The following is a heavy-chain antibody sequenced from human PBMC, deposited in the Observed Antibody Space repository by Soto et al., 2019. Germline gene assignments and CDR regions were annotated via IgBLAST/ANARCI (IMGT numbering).Heavy chain of an antibody. Sequence: GGSLRLSCAASGFTFSSYGMHWVRQAPGKGLEWVAVISYDGSNKYYADSVKGRFTISRDNSKNTLYLQMNSLRAEDTAVYYCAKDLPLGAAAPILAFIRTDRVGYGMDVWGQGTTVTVSS. CDR3: AKDLPLGAAAPILAFIRTDRVGYGMDV. D-gene: IGHD6-13*01. V-gene: IGHV3-30*18. CDR2: ISYDGSNK. CDR1: GFTFSSYG. J-gene: IGHJ6*02.